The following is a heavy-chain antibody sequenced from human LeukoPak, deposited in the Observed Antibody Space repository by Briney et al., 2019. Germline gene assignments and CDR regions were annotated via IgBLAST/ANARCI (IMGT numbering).Heavy chain of an antibody. Sequence: EASVKVSCKASGYTFTGYYMHWVRQAPGQGLEWMGWINPSSGGTNYAQKFQGRVTMTRDTSISTAYMELSRLRSDDTAVYYCARDLMVRGVIPLFNYWGQGTLVTVSS. CDR3: ARDLMVRGVIPLFNY. CDR2: INPSSGGT. CDR1: GYTFTGYY. V-gene: IGHV1-2*02. J-gene: IGHJ4*02. D-gene: IGHD3-10*01.